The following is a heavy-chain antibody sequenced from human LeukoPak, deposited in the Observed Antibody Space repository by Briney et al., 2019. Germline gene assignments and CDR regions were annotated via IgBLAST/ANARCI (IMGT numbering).Heavy chain of an antibody. CDR2: INPDSGGT. V-gene: IGHV1-2*02. CDR1: GYTFTGYY. J-gene: IGHJ4*02. D-gene: IGHD4-23*01. CDR3: ARSDYGGNQEFGY. Sequence: ASVKVSCKASGYTFTGYYMNWVRQAPGQGLEWMGWINPDSGGTNYAQKLQGRVTMTTDTSTSTAYMELRSLRSDDTAVYYCARSDYGGNQEFGYWGQGTLVTVSS.